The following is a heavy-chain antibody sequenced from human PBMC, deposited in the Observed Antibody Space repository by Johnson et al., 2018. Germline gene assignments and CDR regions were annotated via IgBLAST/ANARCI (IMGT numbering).Heavy chain of an antibody. J-gene: IGHJ4*02. CDR1: GFTSGDYA. V-gene: IGHV3-49*03. CDR3: NRDSTPLHYYCDF. CDR2: IRSKTYGATT. Sequence: VQLQESGGGLVEPGQSRTLFCTTSGFTSGDYAINWFRQAPGKGLEFVGFIRSKTYGATTEYAASVRGRFTISRDESKSITYLQMNRLKTEDTAGYYCNRDSTPLHYYCDFGGQGTLVTVSS.